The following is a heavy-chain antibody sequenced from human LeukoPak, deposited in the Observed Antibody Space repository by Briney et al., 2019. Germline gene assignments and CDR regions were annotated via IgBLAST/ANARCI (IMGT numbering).Heavy chain of an antibody. J-gene: IGHJ6*03. CDR3: ASEDIVVVPAARMAYYYYYMDV. Sequence: GASVKVSCKASGGIFSSYAISWVRQAPGQGLEWMGGIIPIFGTANYAQKFQGRVTITADESTSTAYMELSSLRSEDTAVYYCASEDIVVVPAARMAYYYYYMDVWGKGTTVTVSS. D-gene: IGHD2-2*01. CDR1: GGIFSSYA. CDR2: IIPIFGTA. V-gene: IGHV1-69*13.